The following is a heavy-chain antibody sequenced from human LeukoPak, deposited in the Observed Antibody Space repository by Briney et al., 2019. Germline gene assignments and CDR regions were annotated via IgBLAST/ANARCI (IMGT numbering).Heavy chain of an antibody. J-gene: IGHJ4*02. CDR3: ARIHMITFGGVIVRTYYFDY. CDR2: IYHRGNT. D-gene: IGHD3-16*02. CDR1: NYSISSGYY. V-gene: IGHV4-38-2*01. Sequence: PSETLSLTCAVSNYSISSGYYWGWIRQPPGKGLEWIGSIYHRGNTYYNPSLKSRVTISVGTSKNQFSLKLSSVTAADTAVYYCARIHMITFGGVIVRTYYFDYWGQGTLVIVSS.